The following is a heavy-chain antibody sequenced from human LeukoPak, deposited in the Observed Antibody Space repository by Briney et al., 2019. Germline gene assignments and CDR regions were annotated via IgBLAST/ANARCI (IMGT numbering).Heavy chain of an antibody. D-gene: IGHD3-22*01. CDR3: ARQVAGYYDSSGYYYVSYYYMDV. Sequence: SETLSLTCTVSGGSISSSSHYWAWIRQSPGTGLEWIGSIYYSGSTNYNPSLKSRVTISVDTSKNQFSLKLSSVTAADTAVYYCARQVAGYYDSSGYYYVSYYYMDVWGKGTTVTVSS. CDR1: GGSISSSSHY. CDR2: IYYSGST. J-gene: IGHJ6*03. V-gene: IGHV4-39*07.